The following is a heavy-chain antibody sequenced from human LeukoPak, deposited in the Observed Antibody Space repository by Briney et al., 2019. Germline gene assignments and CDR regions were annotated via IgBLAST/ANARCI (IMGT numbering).Heavy chain of an antibody. CDR1: GGSISSYY. CDR2: IYTSGST. Sequence: PSETLSLTCTVSGGSISSYYWSWIRQPAGKGLEWIGRIYTSGSTNYNPSLKSRVTMSVDTSKNQFSLKLSSVTAADTAVYYCAKDEDSSSWGGWFDPWGQGTLVTVSS. J-gene: IGHJ5*02. CDR3: AKDEDSSSWGGWFDP. D-gene: IGHD6-13*01. V-gene: IGHV4-4*07.